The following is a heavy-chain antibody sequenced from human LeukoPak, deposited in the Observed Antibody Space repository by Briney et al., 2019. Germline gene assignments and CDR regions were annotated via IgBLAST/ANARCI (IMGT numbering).Heavy chain of an antibody. D-gene: IGHD3-3*01. J-gene: IGHJ4*02. CDR2: IYYSGST. CDR3: AHGSAPYDFWSGYGYYFDY. Sequence: SETLSLTCTVSGGSISSHYWSWIRQPPGKGLEWIGYIYYSGSTNCNPSLKSRVTISVDTSKNQFSLKLSSVTAADTAVYYCAHGSAPYDFWSGYGYYFDYWGQGTLVTVSS. CDR1: GGSISSHY. V-gene: IGHV4-59*11.